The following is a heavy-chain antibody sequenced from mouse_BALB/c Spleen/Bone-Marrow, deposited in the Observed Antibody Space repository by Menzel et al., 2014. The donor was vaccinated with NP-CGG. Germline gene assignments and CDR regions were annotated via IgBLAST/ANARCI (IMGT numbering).Heavy chain of an antibody. CDR3: AFGNYDFDY. Sequence: QVQLQQSGAELVRPGSSVKISCKASGYAFSSYWMNWVKQRPGQGLEWIGQIYPGDGDTNYSGKFKGKATLTADESSSTAYMQLSSLTSEDSSVYFCAFGNYDFDYWGQGTTLTVSS. D-gene: IGHD2-1*01. J-gene: IGHJ2*01. V-gene: IGHV1-80*01. CDR2: IYPGDGDT. CDR1: GYAFSSYW.